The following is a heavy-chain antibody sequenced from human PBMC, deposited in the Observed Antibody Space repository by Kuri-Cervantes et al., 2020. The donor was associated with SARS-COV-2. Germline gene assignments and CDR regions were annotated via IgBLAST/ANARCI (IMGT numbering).Heavy chain of an antibody. Sequence: SQTLSLTCAISGDSVSSNSAAWNWIRQSPSRGLEWLGRIYYRSKWYNDYAVSVKSRITINPDTSKNQFSLQLNSVTPEDTAVYYCARETHLGAPGGAYYYGMDVWGQGTTVTVSS. D-gene: IGHD3-16*01. J-gene: IGHJ6*02. CDR2: IYYRSKWYN. V-gene: IGHV6-1*01. CDR3: ARETHLGAPGGAYYYGMDV. CDR1: GDSVSSNSAA.